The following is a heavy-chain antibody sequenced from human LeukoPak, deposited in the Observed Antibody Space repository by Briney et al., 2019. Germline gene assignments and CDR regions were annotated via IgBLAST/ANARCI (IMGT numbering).Heavy chain of an antibody. Sequence: SQTLSLTCAISGDSVSSNSAAWYWIRQSPSRGLEWLGRTYYTSKWNTDYAVSVKSRIVVNPDTSKNQFSLQLNSVTSEDTAVYYCARGRASAFDVWGQGTMVTVSS. CDR3: ARGRASAFDV. CDR1: GDSVSSNSAA. J-gene: IGHJ3*01. D-gene: IGHD6-25*01. V-gene: IGHV6-1*01. CDR2: TYYTSKWNT.